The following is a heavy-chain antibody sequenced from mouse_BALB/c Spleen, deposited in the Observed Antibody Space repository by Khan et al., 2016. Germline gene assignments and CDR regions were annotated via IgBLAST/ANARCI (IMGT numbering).Heavy chain of an antibody. CDR3: AGDDGCFCGYFDV. V-gene: IGHV4-1*02. CDR2: INPDSSTI. CDR1: GFDFSRYW. D-gene: IGHD2-3*01. J-gene: IGHJ1*01. Sequence: EVKLLESGGGLVQPGGSLKLSCAASGFDFSRYWMSWVRQAPGKGLEWIGEINPDSSTINYTPSLKDKFIISSENAKNTLYLQMSKVRSEDTALFYCAGDDGCFCGYFDVWGAGTTVTVSS.